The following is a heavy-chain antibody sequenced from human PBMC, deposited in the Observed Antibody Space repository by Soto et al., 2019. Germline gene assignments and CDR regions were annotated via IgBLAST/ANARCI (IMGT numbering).Heavy chain of an antibody. J-gene: IGHJ4*02. D-gene: IGHD5-18*01. CDR2: IWYDGSNK. CDR1: GFTFSSYG. CDR3: AGDQTGGYSYGPFFDY. V-gene: IGHV3-33*01. Sequence: QPGGSLRLSCAASGFTFSSYGMHWVRQAPGKGLEWVAVIWYDGSNKYYADSVKGRFTISRDNSKNTLYLQMNSLRAEDTAVYYCAGDQTGGYSYGPFFDYWGQGTLVTVS.